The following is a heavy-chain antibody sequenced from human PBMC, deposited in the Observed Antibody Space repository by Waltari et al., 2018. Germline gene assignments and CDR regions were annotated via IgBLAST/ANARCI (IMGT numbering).Heavy chain of an antibody. CDR3: AIGYSSGWYYAFDI. CDR1: GGSISSYY. V-gene: IGHV4-59*01. D-gene: IGHD6-19*01. Sequence: QVQLQESGPGLVKPSETLSLTCTVSGGSISSYYWSWIRQPPGKGLEWIGYIYYSGSTNYNPPLKSRVTISVDTSKNQFSLKLSSVTAADTAVYYCAIGYSSGWYYAFDIWGQGTMVTVSS. CDR2: IYYSGST. J-gene: IGHJ3*02.